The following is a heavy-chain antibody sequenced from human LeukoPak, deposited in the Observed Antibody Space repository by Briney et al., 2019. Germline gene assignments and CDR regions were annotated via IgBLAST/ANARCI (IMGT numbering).Heavy chain of an antibody. Sequence: GGSLRLSCAASGFTFSDYYMSWIRQAPGKGLEWVSYISSSGSTIYYADSVEGRFTISRDNAKNSLYLQMSSLRAEDMALYYCAKAGGSGYYNDAFDIWGQGTMVTVSS. CDR2: ISSSGSTI. J-gene: IGHJ3*02. D-gene: IGHD3-22*01. V-gene: IGHV3-11*01. CDR1: GFTFSDYY. CDR3: AKAGGSGYYNDAFDI.